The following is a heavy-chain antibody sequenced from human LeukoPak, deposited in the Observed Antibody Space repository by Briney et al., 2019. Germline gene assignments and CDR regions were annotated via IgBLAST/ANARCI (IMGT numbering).Heavy chain of an antibody. CDR3: ARMYYDYVWGSYRTRGIDY. CDR2: IYYSGST. CDR1: TFSSYG. V-gene: IGHV4-39*01. Sequence: TFSSYGMSWVRQAPGKGLEWIGSIYYSGSTYYNPSLKSRVTISVDTSKNQFSLKLSSVTAADTAVYYCARMYYDYVWGSYRTRGIDYWGQGTLVTVSS. J-gene: IGHJ4*02. D-gene: IGHD3-16*02.